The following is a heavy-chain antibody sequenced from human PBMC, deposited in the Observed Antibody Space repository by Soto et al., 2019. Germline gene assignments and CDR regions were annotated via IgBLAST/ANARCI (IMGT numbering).Heavy chain of an antibody. CDR1: GGTFSRYS. Sequence: QVQRVQSGAEVKKPGSSVKVSCKASGGTFSRYSITWVRQAPGHGLEWIGRIIPIFGIASYAQKFQGRVTITADESTSIAYMELSSLRSDDTAVYYCAREDRDRETGLVPAAIDGMDVWGQGTTVTVSS. CDR3: AREDRDRETGLVPAAIDGMDV. V-gene: IGHV1-69*08. CDR2: IIPIFGIA. J-gene: IGHJ6*02. D-gene: IGHD2-2*01.